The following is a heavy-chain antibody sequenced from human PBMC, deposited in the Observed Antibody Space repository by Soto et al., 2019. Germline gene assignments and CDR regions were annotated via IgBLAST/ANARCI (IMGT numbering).Heavy chain of an antibody. Sequence: TGGSLRLSCAASGFTFSSYGMHWVRQAPGKGLEWVAVISYDGSNKYYADSVKGRFTISRDNSKNTLYLQMNSLRAEDTAVYYCAKGFGGGSSSWSYYYYYGMDVWGQGTTVTVSS. CDR3: AKGFGGGSSSWSYYYYYGMDV. CDR2: ISYDGSNK. V-gene: IGHV3-30*18. D-gene: IGHD6-13*01. J-gene: IGHJ6*02. CDR1: GFTFSSYG.